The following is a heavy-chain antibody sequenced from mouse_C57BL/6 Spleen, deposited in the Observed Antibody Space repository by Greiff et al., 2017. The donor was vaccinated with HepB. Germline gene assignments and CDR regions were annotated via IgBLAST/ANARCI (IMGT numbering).Heavy chain of an antibody. CDR1: GYTFTGYW. D-gene: IGHD1-1*01. CDR3: ARSGGFYYGSSPFAY. V-gene: IGHV1-9*01. CDR2: ILPGSGST. J-gene: IGHJ3*01. Sequence: QVQLQQSGAELMKPGASVKLSCKATGYTFTGYWIEWVKQRPGHGLEWIGEILPGSGSTNYNEKFKGKATFTADTSSNTAYMQLSSLTTEDSAIYYWARSGGFYYGSSPFAYWGQGTLVTVSA.